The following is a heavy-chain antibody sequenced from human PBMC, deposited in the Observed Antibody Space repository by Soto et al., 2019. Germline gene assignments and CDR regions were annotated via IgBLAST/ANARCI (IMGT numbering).Heavy chain of an antibody. CDR3: AKGDGSGSYYLFDY. CDR1: GFTFSSYG. Sequence: QVQLVESGGGVVQPGRSLRLSCAASGFTFSSYGMHWVRQASGKGLEWVAVISYDGSNKYYADSVKGRFTISRDNSKNTLYLQMNSLRAEDTAVYYCAKGDGSGSYYLFDYWGQGTLVTVSS. J-gene: IGHJ4*02. CDR2: ISYDGSNK. V-gene: IGHV3-30*18. D-gene: IGHD3-10*01.